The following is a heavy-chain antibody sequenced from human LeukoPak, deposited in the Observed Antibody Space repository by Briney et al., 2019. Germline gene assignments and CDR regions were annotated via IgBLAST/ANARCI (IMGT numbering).Heavy chain of an antibody. D-gene: IGHD2-15*01. CDR1: GFTVSSSY. J-gene: IGHJ4*02. Sequence: GGSLRLSCAASGFTVSSSYMYWVRQAPGKGLEWVSFFYRGEITYYAESVRGRFTISRDISKNTLYLLMNSLIPEDTAVHYCAREVVSIPSYFESWGQGTRVTVSS. CDR3: AREVVSIPSYFES. V-gene: IGHV3-53*01. CDR2: FYRGEIT.